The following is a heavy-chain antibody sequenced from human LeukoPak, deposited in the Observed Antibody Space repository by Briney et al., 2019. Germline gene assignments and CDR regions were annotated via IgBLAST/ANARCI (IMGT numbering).Heavy chain of an antibody. D-gene: IGHD6-13*01. J-gene: IGHJ4*02. V-gene: IGHV4-61*01. Sequence: SETLSLTCTVSGGSVSSGNYYWSWIRQPPGKGLERIGFMSNSGHTDSNASLKSRVTISVDTSKNQFSLKLKSVTAADTAVYYCARVSVAGTGPDYWGQGTLVTVSS. CDR3: ARVSVAGTGPDY. CDR1: GGSVSSGNYY. CDR2: MSNSGHT.